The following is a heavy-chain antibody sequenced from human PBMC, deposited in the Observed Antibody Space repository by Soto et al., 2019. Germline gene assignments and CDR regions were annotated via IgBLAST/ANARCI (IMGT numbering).Heavy chain of an antibody. CDR1: GFTFSSYW. CDR2: IKQDGSEK. D-gene: IGHD4-17*01. V-gene: IGHV3-7*01. J-gene: IGHJ6*03. CDR3: ARDPTAVTTSFYYYFMDV. Sequence: PGGSLRLSCAASGFTFSSYWMSWVRQAPGKGLEWVANIKQDGSEKYYVDSVKGRFTISRDNAKNSLYLQVNSLRVEDTAVYYCARDPTAVTTSFYYYFMDVWGKGTTVTVSS.